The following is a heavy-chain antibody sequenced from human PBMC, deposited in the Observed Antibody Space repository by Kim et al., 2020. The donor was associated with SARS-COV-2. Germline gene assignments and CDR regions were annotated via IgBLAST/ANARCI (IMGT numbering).Heavy chain of an antibody. CDR3: TGGRDYYYGMDV. J-gene: IGHJ6*02. Sequence: EYAASVKGRFTISRDDSKSIAYLQMNSLKTEDTAVYYCTGGRDYYYGMDVWGQGTTVTVSS. V-gene: IGHV3-49*02.